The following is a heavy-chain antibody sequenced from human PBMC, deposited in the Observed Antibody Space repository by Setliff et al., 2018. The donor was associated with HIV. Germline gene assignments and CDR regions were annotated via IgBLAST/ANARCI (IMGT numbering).Heavy chain of an antibody. CDR2: ISADNGDT. J-gene: IGHJ6*03. CDR3: ARVIDYGVLYWSYYMDV. D-gene: IGHD4-17*01. CDR1: GYTFSTYG. Sequence: VASVKVSCKASGYTFSTYGISWVRQAPGQGLEWMGWISADNGDTNYPQKLQGRVTMTTDTSTSTAYMELRSLRSDDTAVYYCARVIDYGVLYWSYYMDVWGKGTTVTVSS. V-gene: IGHV1-18*01.